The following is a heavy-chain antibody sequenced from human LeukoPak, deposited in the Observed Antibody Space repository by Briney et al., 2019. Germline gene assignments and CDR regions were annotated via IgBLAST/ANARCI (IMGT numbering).Heavy chain of an antibody. D-gene: IGHD4-17*01. J-gene: IGHJ4*02. Sequence: PGGSLRLSCAASGITFSSYSMTWVRQAPGKGLEWVSSISSSSSYIYYADSVKGRFTISRDNAKNSLYLQMNSLRAEDTAVYYCASKGYGDYPFDYWGQGTLVTVSS. V-gene: IGHV3-21*01. CDR1: GITFSSYS. CDR3: ASKGYGDYPFDY. CDR2: ISSSSSYI.